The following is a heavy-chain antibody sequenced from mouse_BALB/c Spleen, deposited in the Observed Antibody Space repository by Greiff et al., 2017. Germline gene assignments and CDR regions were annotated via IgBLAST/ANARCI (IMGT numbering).Heavy chain of an antibody. Sequence: VQLQQSGAELVRPGASVKVSCTASGYAFTNSLMEWVKQRPGQGLEWIGVINPGSGGTNYNKKFKAKATLTADKSSSTAYMQLSSLTSDDSAVYCCARYDRGTCFDYGGQGTTLTVSS. CDR2: INPGSGGT. V-gene: IGHV1-54*01. CDR1: GYAFTNSL. CDR3: ARYDRGTCFDY. J-gene: IGHJ2*01. D-gene: IGHD2-3*01.